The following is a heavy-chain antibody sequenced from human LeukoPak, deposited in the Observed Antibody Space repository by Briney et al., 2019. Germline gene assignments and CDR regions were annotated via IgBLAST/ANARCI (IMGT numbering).Heavy chain of an antibody. CDR1: GYTFTGYF. D-gene: IGHD4-17*01. V-gene: IGHV1-46*01. J-gene: IGHJ4*02. CDR3: ARALDPKDYYGDYYFDY. Sequence: GASVKVSCKASGYTFTGYFVHWVRQAPGQGLEWMGIIKPSSGSTTYAQKFQGRVTMTRDMSTSTVYMELSSLRSEDTAVYYCARALDPKDYYGDYYFDYWGPGTLVTVAS. CDR2: IKPSSGST.